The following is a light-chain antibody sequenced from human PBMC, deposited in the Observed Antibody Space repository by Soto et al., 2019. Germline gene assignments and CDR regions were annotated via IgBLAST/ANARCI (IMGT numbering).Light chain of an antibody. CDR3: QQYDYSRT. CDR2: DVS. CDR1: QDVAAS. J-gene: IGKJ1*01. V-gene: IGKV1-5*01. Sequence: MTRSASAVSANLGDSVTITFRASQDVAASLAWYQLKPGEAPKLLIYDVSNLESGVPSRFSGSGSGTEFSLTIRSLHPDDFATYYCQQYDYSRTFGQGTNVDI.